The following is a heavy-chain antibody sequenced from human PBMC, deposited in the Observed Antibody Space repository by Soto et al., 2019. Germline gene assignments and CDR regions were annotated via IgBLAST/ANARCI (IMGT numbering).Heavy chain of an antibody. D-gene: IGHD3-16*02. J-gene: IGHJ4*02. CDR2: IWYDGSNK. V-gene: IGHV3-33*01. CDR1: GFTFSSYG. CDR3: ARDEAATFGGVIDLDY. Sequence: QVQLVESGGGVVQPGRSLRLSCAASGFTFSSYGMHWVRQAPGKGLEWVAVIWYDGSNKYYADSVKGRFTISRDNSKNTLYLQINSLRAEDTAVYYCARDEAATFGGVIDLDYWGQGTLVTVSS.